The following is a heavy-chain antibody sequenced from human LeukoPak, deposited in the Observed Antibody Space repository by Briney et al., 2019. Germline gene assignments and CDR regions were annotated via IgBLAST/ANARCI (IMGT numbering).Heavy chain of an antibody. D-gene: IGHD3-3*01. CDR3: ATSYYDFWSGYYDY. V-gene: IGHV4-61*02. CDR2: IYTSGST. Sequence: SETLSLTCTVSGGSISSGSYYWSWIRRPAGKGLEWIGRIYTSGSTNYNPSLKSRVTISVDTSKNQFSLKLGSVTAADTAVYYCATSYYDFWSGYYDYWGQGTLVTVSS. CDR1: GGSISSGSYY. J-gene: IGHJ4*02.